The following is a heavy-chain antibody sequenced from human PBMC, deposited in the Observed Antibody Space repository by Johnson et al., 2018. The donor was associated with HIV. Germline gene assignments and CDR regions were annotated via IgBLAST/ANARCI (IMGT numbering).Heavy chain of an antibody. V-gene: IGHV3-30*14. CDR1: GFTFNSYA. J-gene: IGHJ3*02. CDR3: AREGGYSSSWYGGYGREDAFDI. Sequence: QVQLVESGGGVVQPGRSLRLSCAATGFTFNSYAMHWVRQAPGKGLEWVAVISYDGLNKYYADSVKGRFTISRDTSKNTLYLQLNSLRAEDTAVYYCAREGGYSSSWYGGYGREDAFDIWGQGTMVTVSS. D-gene: IGHD6-13*01. CDR2: ISYDGLNK.